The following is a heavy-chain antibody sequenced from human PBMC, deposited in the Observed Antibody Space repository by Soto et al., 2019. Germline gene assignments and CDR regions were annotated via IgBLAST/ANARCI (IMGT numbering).Heavy chain of an antibody. Sequence: ASVKVSCKASGYTFTSYGISWVRQAPGQGPEWMGWISAYNGNTNYAQKLQGRVTMTTDTSTSTAYMELRSLRSDDTAVYYCARGRETYYDFWSGYSPFDYWGQGTLVTVSS. V-gene: IGHV1-18*04. J-gene: IGHJ4*02. CDR2: ISAYNGNT. D-gene: IGHD3-3*01. CDR1: GYTFTSYG. CDR3: ARGRETYYDFWSGYSPFDY.